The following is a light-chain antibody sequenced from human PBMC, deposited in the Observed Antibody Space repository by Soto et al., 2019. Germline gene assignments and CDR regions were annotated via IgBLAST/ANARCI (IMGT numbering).Light chain of an antibody. V-gene: IGKV3-20*01. Sequence: IVLTQSPGTLSLSPGERATLSCRASQSVTSNYLAWYQHKPGQPPRLLISGASSRATGIPDRFSGSGSGTDFTLTISRLEPEDFAVYYCQQYGRSVPWTFGQGTKVEIK. CDR2: GAS. CDR3: QQYGRSVPWT. CDR1: QSVTSNY. J-gene: IGKJ1*01.